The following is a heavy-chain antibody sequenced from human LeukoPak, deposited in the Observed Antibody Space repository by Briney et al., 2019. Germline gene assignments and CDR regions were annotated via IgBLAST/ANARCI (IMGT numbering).Heavy chain of an antibody. CDR3: ARATRPTTAAMIGGVGLFDY. V-gene: IGHV4-30-4*01. D-gene: IGHD2-2*01. CDR1: GGSISSGDYY. J-gene: IGHJ4*02. Sequence: PSETLSLTCTVSGGSISSGDYYWSWIRQPPGKGLEWIGYIYYSGSTYYNPSLKSRVTISVDTSKNKFSLKLSSVTAADTAGYYCARATRPTTAAMIGGVGLFDYWGQGTLVTVSS. CDR2: IYYSGST.